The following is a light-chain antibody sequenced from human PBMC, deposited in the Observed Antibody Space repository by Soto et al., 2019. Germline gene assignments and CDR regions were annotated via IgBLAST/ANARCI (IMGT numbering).Light chain of an antibody. CDR1: QSVSSK. V-gene: IGKV3-15*01. CDR2: GAS. CDR3: QQYNNWPKT. Sequence: EIVMTQSPATLSVSPGGRATLSCRASQSVSSKLAWYQQKPGQAPRLLIYGASTRATGIPARFSGSGSGTEFTLTISSLQSEDFAVYYCQQYNNWPKTFGQGTKVEIK. J-gene: IGKJ1*01.